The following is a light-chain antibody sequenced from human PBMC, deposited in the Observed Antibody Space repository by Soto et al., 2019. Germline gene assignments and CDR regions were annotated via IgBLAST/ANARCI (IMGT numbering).Light chain of an antibody. CDR2: EVS. CDR1: SSDVGGYNY. J-gene: IGLJ1*01. Sequence: QSALTQPASVSGSPGQSITISCTGTSSDVGGYNYVSWYQQHPGKAPKLMIYEVSNRPSGVSNRFSGSKSGNTASLTISGLQAEYEADYYCSSYTSSSTPYVFGTGTKLTLL. CDR3: SSYTSSSTPYV. V-gene: IGLV2-14*01.